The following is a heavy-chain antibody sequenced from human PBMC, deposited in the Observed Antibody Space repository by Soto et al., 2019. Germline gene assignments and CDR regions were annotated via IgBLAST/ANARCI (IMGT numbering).Heavy chain of an antibody. J-gene: IGHJ4*02. V-gene: IGHV3-23*01. CDR2: ISGSGGST. CDR1: GFTFSSYA. CDR3: AKGERFGSSWSNYFDY. D-gene: IGHD6-13*01. Sequence: PGGSLRLSCAASGFTFSSYAMSWVRQAPGKGLEWVSAISGSGGSTYSADSVRGRLTISRDNSRSTLYLQMNSLRAEDTAVYYCAKGERFGSSWSNYFDYWGQGTLVTVSS.